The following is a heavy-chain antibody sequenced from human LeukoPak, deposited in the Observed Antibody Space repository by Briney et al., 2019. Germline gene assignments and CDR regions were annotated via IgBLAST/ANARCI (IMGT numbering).Heavy chain of an antibody. Sequence: PSETLSLTCAVYGGSFSGYYWSWIRQPPGKGLEGIGEINHRGSTNYSPSLKSRLPISVDTSKHQFSLKLSSVTAADTAVYYCARENDYGDYVDAFDIWGQGTMVTVSS. CDR3: ARENDYGDYVDAFDI. CDR2: INHRGST. CDR1: GGSFSGYY. J-gene: IGHJ3*02. D-gene: IGHD4-17*01. V-gene: IGHV4-34*01.